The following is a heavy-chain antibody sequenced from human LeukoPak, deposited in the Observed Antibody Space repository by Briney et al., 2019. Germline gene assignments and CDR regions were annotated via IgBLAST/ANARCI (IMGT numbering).Heavy chain of an antibody. V-gene: IGHV3-23*01. Sequence: PGGSLRLSCTASGLFFSDSVMSWVRQAPGKGLQWVSAISSSGANTDTADSLQGRFVISRDNSKDTVYLQVNSLRVEDTGIYYCARRASGAKDVWGKGTTVTVSP. CDR2: ISSSGANT. CDR3: ARRASGAKDV. J-gene: IGHJ6*04. CDR1: GLFFSDSV. D-gene: IGHD3-16*01.